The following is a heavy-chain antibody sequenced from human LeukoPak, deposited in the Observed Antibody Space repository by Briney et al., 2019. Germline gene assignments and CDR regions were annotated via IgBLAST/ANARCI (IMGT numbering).Heavy chain of an antibody. CDR1: GYTLTELS. J-gene: IGHJ3*02. Sequence: WASVKVSCKVSGYTLTELSMHWVRQAPGKGLEWMGGFDPEDGETIYAQKFQGRVTMTEDTSTDTAYMELSSLRSEDTAVYYCATQQSLGELSLYGAFDIWGQGTMVTVSS. D-gene: IGHD3-16*02. CDR3: ATQQSLGELSLYGAFDI. V-gene: IGHV1-24*01. CDR2: FDPEDGET.